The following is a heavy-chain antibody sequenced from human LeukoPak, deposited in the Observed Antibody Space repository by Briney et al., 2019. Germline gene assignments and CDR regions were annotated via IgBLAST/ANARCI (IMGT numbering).Heavy chain of an antibody. CDR3: ARGPRDIVVVDAHYFDY. D-gene: IGHD2-15*01. Sequence: GSLRLSCAASGFTFSSYAMHWVRQAPGKGLEWVAIISYDGSNKYYADSVKGRFTISRDNSKNTLYLQMNSLRAGDTAVYYCARGPRDIVVVDAHYFDYWGQGTLVTVSS. J-gene: IGHJ4*02. CDR1: GFTFSSYA. V-gene: IGHV3-30-3*01. CDR2: ISYDGSNK.